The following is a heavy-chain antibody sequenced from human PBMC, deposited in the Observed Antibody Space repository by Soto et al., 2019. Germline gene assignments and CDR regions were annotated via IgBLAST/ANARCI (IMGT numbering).Heavy chain of an antibody. CDR1: GFTFTSSA. CDR2: IVVGSGNT. V-gene: IGHV1-58*01. CDR3: AASRDIVVVVAATGNWFDP. D-gene: IGHD2-15*01. Sequence: QMQLVQSGPEVKKPGTSVKVSCKASGFTFTSSAVQWVRQARGQRLEWIGWIVVGSGNTNYAQKFQERVTITRDMSTSTAYMELSSLRSEDTAVYYCAASRDIVVVVAATGNWFDPWGQGTLVTVSS. J-gene: IGHJ5*02.